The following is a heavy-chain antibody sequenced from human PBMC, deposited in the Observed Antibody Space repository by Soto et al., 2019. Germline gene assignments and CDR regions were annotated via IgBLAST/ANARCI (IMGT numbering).Heavy chain of an antibody. Sequence: QITLKESGPPLVKPTQTLTLTCTFSGFSLSNSGVGVGWIRQPPGKALEWLALIYWDDDKRYSPSLKSRLTTTKDTCKNQVVLTMTNMDPVDTATYYCAHRGQQLTFDYWGQGTLVTVSS. J-gene: IGHJ4*02. CDR3: AHRGQQLTFDY. D-gene: IGHD6-13*01. CDR2: IYWDDDK. CDR1: GFSLSNSGVG. V-gene: IGHV2-5*02.